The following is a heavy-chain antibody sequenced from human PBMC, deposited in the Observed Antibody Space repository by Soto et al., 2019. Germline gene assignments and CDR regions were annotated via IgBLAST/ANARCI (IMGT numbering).Heavy chain of an antibody. CDR1: GFTFSSYS. CDR3: GDGPWPDWYFAL. V-gene: IGHV3-48*02. J-gene: IGHJ2*01. D-gene: IGHD5-12*01. CDR2: ISSSSSTI. Sequence: EVQLVESGGGLVQPGGSLRLSCAASGFTFSSYSMNWVRQAPGKGLEWVSYISSSSSTIYYADSVKGRFTISRDNAKNTLYLQMTSLRDEDTAVYYCGDGPWPDWYFALWGRGTLVTVSS.